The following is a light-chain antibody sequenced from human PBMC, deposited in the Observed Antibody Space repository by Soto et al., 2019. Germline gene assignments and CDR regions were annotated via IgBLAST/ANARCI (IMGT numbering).Light chain of an antibody. Sequence: DIQMTQSPSTLSASVGDRVTITCRASQSISSWLAWYQQKPGKAPKLLIYSASRLQSGVPSRFSGSGSETDFTLTISSLQPEDFATYYCQQSYSTPRTFGQGTKVDIK. CDR1: QSISSW. J-gene: IGKJ1*01. CDR3: QQSYSTPRT. V-gene: IGKV1-39*01. CDR2: SAS.